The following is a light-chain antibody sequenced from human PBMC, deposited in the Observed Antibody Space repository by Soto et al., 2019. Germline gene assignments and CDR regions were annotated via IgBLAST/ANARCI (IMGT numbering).Light chain of an antibody. CDR3: QQYDNLPIT. J-gene: IGKJ5*01. CDR1: QDISNY. V-gene: IGKV1-33*01. Sequence: DIQMTQSPSSLSASVGDRVTITCQASQDISNYLNWYQQKPGKAPKLLIYDASNLETGVPSRFSGSGSGTDFTFKISSLQTEDIATYYCQQYDNLPITFGQGTRLEIK. CDR2: DAS.